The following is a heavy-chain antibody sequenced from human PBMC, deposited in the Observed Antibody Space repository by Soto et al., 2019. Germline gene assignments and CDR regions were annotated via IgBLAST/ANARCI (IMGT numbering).Heavy chain of an antibody. V-gene: IGHV6-1*01. D-gene: IGHD5-12*01. Sequence: SQTLSLTCAISGDSVSSNNDAWNWIRQSPSRGLEWLGRTYYRSKWYNDYAVSVKSRITINPDTSKNQFSLQLNSVTHEDTAVYYCARNIADDAFDIWGQGTMVTVSS. CDR2: TYYRSKWYN. CDR3: ARNIADDAFDI. CDR1: GDSVSSNNDA. J-gene: IGHJ3*02.